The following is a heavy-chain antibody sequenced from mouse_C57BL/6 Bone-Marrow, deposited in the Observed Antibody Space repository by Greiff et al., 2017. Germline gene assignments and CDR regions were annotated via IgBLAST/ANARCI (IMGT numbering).Heavy chain of an antibody. Sequence: EVQLQQSGPELVKPGASVKMSCKASGYTFTDYNMHWVKQSHGKSLEWIGYINPNNGGTSYNQKFKGKATLTVNKSSSTAYMELRSLTSEDSAVYYGARDYYGSTLAWFAYWGQGTRVTVSA. CDR3: ARDYYGSTLAWFAY. D-gene: IGHD1-1*01. CDR2: INPNNGGT. CDR1: GYTFTDYN. V-gene: IGHV1-22*01. J-gene: IGHJ3*01.